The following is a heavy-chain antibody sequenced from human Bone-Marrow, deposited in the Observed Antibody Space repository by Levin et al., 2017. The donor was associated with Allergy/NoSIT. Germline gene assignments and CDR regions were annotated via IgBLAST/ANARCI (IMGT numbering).Heavy chain of an antibody. V-gene: IGHV1-24*01. CDR1: GYTLTELS. Sequence: ASVKVSCKVAGYTLTELSIHWVRQAPGQGLEWMGGFDPEDGETLYSRNQGRLTMTEDTSTGTAYLELSRLRSDDTAVYYCARVQSKYGNKYFDYWGQGTLVTVSS. D-gene: IGHD6-6*01. J-gene: IGHJ4*01. CDR2: FDPEDGET. CDR3: ARVQSKYGNKYFDY.